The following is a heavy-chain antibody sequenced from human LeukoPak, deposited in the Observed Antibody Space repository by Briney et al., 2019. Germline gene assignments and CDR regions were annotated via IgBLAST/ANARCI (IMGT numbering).Heavy chain of an antibody. CDR2: INPNSGGT. J-gene: IGHJ4*02. D-gene: IGHD6-13*01. Sequence: GASVKVSCKASGYTFTSYYMHWVRQAPGQGLEWMGWINPNSGGTNYAQKFQGRVTMTRDTSISTAYMELSRLRSDDTAVYYCARTDSAAGIFDYWGQGTLVTVSS. CDR1: GYTFTSYY. CDR3: ARTDSAAGIFDY. V-gene: IGHV1-2*02.